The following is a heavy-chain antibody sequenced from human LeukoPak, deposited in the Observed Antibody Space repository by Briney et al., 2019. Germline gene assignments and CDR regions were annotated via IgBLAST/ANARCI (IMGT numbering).Heavy chain of an antibody. CDR1: GYTFTGYY. J-gene: IGHJ4*02. V-gene: IGHV1-2*02. CDR3: ARDRDSSGYYRTRYYGH. D-gene: IGHD3-22*01. CDR2: INPNSGGT. Sequence: ASVKVSCKASGYTFTGYYMHWVRQAPGQGLEWMGWINPNSGGTNYAQKFQGRVTMTRDTSISTAYMELSRLRSDDTAVYYCARDRDSSGYYRTRYYGHWGQGTLVTVSS.